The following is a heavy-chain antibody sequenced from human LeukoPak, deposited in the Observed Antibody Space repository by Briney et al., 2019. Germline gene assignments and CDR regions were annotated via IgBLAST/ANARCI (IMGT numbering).Heavy chain of an antibody. CDR3: ARAYGDYDAFDI. V-gene: IGHV1-3*01. J-gene: IGHJ3*02. D-gene: IGHD4-17*01. Sequence: ASVKVSAKASESTFTSYAMHWVRQAPGQRLEWMGWINAGNGNTKYSQKFQGRVTITRDTSASTAYMELSSLRSEDTAVYYCARAYGDYDAFDIWGQGTMVTVSS. CDR2: INAGNGNT. CDR1: ESTFTSYA.